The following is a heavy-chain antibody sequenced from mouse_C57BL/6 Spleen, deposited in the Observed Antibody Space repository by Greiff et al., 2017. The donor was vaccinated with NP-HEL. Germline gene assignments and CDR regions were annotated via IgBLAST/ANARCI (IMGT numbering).Heavy chain of an antibody. D-gene: IGHD1-1*01. J-gene: IGHJ4*01. CDR1: GYSFTGYY. Sequence: VQLKESGPELVKPGASVKISCKASGYSFTGYYMNWVKQRPEKSLEWIGDINPSTGGTTYNQQFKAKATLTVDKSSRTAYMQLKSLTSEASAVYYSANYYGSSPYAMDYWGQGTSVTVSS. CDR2: INPSTGGT. V-gene: IGHV1-42*01. CDR3: ANYYGSSPYAMDY.